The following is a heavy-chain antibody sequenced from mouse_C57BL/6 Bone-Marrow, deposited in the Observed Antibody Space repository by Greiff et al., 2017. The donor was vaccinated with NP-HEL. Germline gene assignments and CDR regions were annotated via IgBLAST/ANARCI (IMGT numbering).Heavy chain of an antibody. Sequence: EVKVVESGGGLVKPGGSLKLSCAASGFTFSSYAMSWVRQTPEKRLEWVATISDGGSYTYYPDNVKGRFTISSDNAKNNLYLQMSHLKSEDTAMYYCARDIYGNYGLYAMDYWGQGTSVTVSS. CDR1: GFTFSSYA. CDR2: ISDGGSYT. CDR3: ARDIYGNYGLYAMDY. V-gene: IGHV5-4*01. J-gene: IGHJ4*01. D-gene: IGHD2-1*01.